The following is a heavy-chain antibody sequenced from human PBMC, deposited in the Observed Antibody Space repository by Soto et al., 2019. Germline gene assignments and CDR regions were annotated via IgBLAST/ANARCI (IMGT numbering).Heavy chain of an antibody. Sequence: ASVKVSCKVSGYTFTSYAMHWVRQARGQRPEWMGGINAGDGNTRYSQKFQGRITITRDTFANTAYMELSSLRSDDTAVYYCARFPSAAGTRNWYFDLWGHGTLVTVSS. CDR2: INAGDGNT. CDR3: ARFPSAAGTRNWYFDL. V-gene: IGHV1-3*01. D-gene: IGHD6-13*01. CDR1: GYTFTSYA. J-gene: IGHJ2*01.